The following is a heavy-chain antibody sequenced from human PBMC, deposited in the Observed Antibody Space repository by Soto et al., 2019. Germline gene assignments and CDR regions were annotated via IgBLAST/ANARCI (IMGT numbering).Heavy chain of an antibody. Sequence: SETLSLTCTVSGDSIISSDFYLFCVRQPPGKGLELIGSIFYLGSSYYNPSLKSRVTMSVDTSKNQFSLRLRSVTAADTALYFCARHSLALRKNNWFDPWGQGIMVTVSS. CDR1: GDSIISSDFY. D-gene: IGHD3-3*02. V-gene: IGHV4-39*01. J-gene: IGHJ5*02. CDR3: ARHSLALRKNNWFDP. CDR2: IFYLGSS.